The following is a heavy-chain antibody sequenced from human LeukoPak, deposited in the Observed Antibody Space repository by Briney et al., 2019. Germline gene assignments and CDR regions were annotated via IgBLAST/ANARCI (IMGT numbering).Heavy chain of an antibody. CDR3: AREDSGGNSFDY. D-gene: IGHD4/OR15-4a*01. J-gene: IGHJ4*02. V-gene: IGHV3-11*01. CDR2: ISNSGFTT. Sequence: GGSLRLFCAASGLTLSDYYVSWIRQAPGKGLEWVAFISNSGFTTYYADSMRGRFTVSRDNANDSVSLQMNNLRAEDTAQYYCAREDSGGNSFDYWGQGAQVTVS. CDR1: GLTLSDYY.